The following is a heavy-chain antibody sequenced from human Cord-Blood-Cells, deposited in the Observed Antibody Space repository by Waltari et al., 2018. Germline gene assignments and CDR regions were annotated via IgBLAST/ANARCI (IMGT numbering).Heavy chain of an antibody. Sequence: QVQLVESGGGVVQPGRSLRLSCAASGFTFSSYAMHWVRQAPGKGLEWVAVISYDGSNKYYADSVKGRFTISRDNSKNTLYLQMNSLRAEDTAVYYCARDFNGGGYFDLWGRGTLVTVSS. CDR2: ISYDGSNK. J-gene: IGHJ2*01. V-gene: IGHV3-30-3*01. CDR1: GFTFSSYA. CDR3: ARDFNGGGYFDL. D-gene: IGHD2-8*01.